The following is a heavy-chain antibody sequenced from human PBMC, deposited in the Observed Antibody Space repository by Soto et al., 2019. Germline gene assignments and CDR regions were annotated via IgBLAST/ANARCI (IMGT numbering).Heavy chain of an antibody. D-gene: IGHD2-2*01. CDR3: ASGSQLLSDTYYFDY. J-gene: IGHJ4*02. Sequence: SETLSLTCAVYGGSFSGYYWSWIRQPPGKGLEWIGEINHSGSTNYNPSLKSRVTISVDTSKNQFSLKLSSVTAADTAVYYCASGSQLLSDTYYFDYWGQGTLVTVSS. V-gene: IGHV4-34*01. CDR1: GGSFSGYY. CDR2: INHSGST.